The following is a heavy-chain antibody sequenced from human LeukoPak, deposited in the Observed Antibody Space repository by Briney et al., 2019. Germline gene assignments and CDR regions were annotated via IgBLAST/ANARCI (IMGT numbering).Heavy chain of an antibody. Sequence: WQTLSLTCDISGDSVSTNTGAWNWIRQSPSRGLEWLGRTYYRSKWYYDYAVSVSSRITISPDTSKNQLSLQVNSVTPDDTAVYYCARDPNFTGLFGFDYWGQGILVTVSS. V-gene: IGHV6-1*01. J-gene: IGHJ4*02. D-gene: IGHD3-10*02. CDR3: ARDPNFTGLFGFDY. CDR1: GDSVSTNTGA. CDR2: TYYRSKWYY.